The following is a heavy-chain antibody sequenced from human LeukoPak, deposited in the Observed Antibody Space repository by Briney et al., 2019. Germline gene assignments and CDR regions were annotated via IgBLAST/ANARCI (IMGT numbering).Heavy chain of an antibody. CDR3: ARDSRITGTVGY. Sequence: SETLSLTCTVSGYSISSGYYWGWIRQPPGKGLEWIGSIYHSGSTYYNPSLKSRVTISVDTSKNQFSLKLSSVTAADTAVYYCARDSRITGTVGYWGQGTLVTVSS. V-gene: IGHV4-38-2*02. D-gene: IGHD1-7*01. CDR2: IYHSGST. J-gene: IGHJ4*02. CDR1: GYSISSGYY.